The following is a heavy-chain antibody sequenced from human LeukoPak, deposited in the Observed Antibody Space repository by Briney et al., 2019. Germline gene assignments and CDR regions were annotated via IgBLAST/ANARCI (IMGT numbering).Heavy chain of an antibody. CDR3: ARKYSSSWYLWFDP. D-gene: IGHD6-13*01. CDR2: IYPGDSGT. J-gene: IGHJ5*02. CDR1: GYSFTSYW. Sequence: GESLKISCKGSGYSFTSYWIGWVRQMPGKGLEWMGIIYPGDSGTRYSPSFQGQATISADKSISTAYLQWSSLKASDTAMYYCARKYSSSWYLWFDPWGQGTLVTVSS. V-gene: IGHV5-51*01.